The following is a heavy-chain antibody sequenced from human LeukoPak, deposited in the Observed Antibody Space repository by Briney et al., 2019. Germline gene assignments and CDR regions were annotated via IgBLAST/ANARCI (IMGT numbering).Heavy chain of an antibody. Sequence: EASVKVSCKASGYSFTTFYIHWVRQAPGQGLEWRGIFNPTGGSSTYAQNFQGRITMTRDPSTSTAYMELTSLRVDDTAVYFCARDRGIVGATKGHFDIWGQGTMVTVSS. CDR2: FNPTGGSS. D-gene: IGHD1-26*01. CDR3: ARDRGIVGATKGHFDI. V-gene: IGHV1-46*01. J-gene: IGHJ3*02. CDR1: GYSFTTFY.